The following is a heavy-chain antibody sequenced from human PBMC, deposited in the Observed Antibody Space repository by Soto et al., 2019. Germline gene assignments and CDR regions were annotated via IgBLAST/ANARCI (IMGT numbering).Heavy chain of an antibody. V-gene: IGHV1-69*13. CDR2: IIPIFGTA. CDR1: GGTFSSYA. Sequence: SVKVSCKASGGTFSSYAISWVRQAPGQGLEWMGGIIPIFGTANYAQKFQGRVTITADESTSTAYMELSSLRSEDTAVYYCARESRSDYYDSSGYPPDYWGPGTLVNVSS. J-gene: IGHJ4*02. CDR3: ARESRSDYYDSSGYPPDY. D-gene: IGHD3-22*01.